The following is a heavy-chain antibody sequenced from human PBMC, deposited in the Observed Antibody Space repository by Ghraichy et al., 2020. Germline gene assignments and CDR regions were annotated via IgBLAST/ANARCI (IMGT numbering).Heavy chain of an antibody. V-gene: IGHV4-4*02. CDR1: GGSISSSNW. J-gene: IGHJ4*02. D-gene: IGHD3-22*01. Sequence: SETLSLTCAVSGGSISSSNWWSWVRQPPGKGLEWIGEIYHSGRTNYNPSLKSRVTISVDKSKNQFSLKLSSVTAADTAVYYCAREDSSGYYYFDYWGQGTLVTVSS. CDR2: IYHSGRT. CDR3: AREDSSGYYYFDY.